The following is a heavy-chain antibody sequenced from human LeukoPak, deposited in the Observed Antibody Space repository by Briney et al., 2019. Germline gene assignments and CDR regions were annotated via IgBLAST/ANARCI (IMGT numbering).Heavy chain of an antibody. Sequence: GGSLRLSCAASGFTFSSYAMHWVRQAPGKGLEWVAVISYDGSNKYYADSVKGRFTISRDNSKNTLYLQMNSLRAEDTAVYYCARVGSSSPYFDYWGQGTLVTVSS. CDR1: GFTFSSYA. V-gene: IGHV3-30*04. D-gene: IGHD6-13*01. CDR3: ARVGSSSPYFDY. CDR2: ISYDGSNK. J-gene: IGHJ4*02.